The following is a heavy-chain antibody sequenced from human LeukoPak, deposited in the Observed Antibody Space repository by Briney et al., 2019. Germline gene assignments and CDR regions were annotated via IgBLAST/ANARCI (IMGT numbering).Heavy chain of an antibody. Sequence: GASVKVSCKASGGTFSNYAISWVRQAPGQGLERMGGIIPIFGIANYAQKFQGRVTITADESTSTAYMELSSLRSEDSAVYYCARVAPTSSSWYIFDYWGQGTLVTVSS. CDR2: IIPIFGIA. V-gene: IGHV1-69*13. CDR3: ARVAPTSSSWYIFDY. D-gene: IGHD6-13*01. J-gene: IGHJ4*02. CDR1: GGTFSNYA.